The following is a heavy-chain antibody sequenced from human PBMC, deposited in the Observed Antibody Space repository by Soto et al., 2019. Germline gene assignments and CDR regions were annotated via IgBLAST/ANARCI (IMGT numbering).Heavy chain of an antibody. CDR2: IRGTT. CDR3: ATDDSFAFGI. CDR1: GFTFTSYS. D-gene: IGHD2-21*01. V-gene: IGHV3-48*01. J-gene: IGHJ3*02. Sequence: EVQLVESGGGLVQPGGSLRLSCAASGFTFTSYSMNWVRQAPGKGLEWVSYIRGTTHYADSVKGRFTISRDNARSSLYLKMNTLRADDTAVYYCATDDSFAFGIWGQGTMVTVSS.